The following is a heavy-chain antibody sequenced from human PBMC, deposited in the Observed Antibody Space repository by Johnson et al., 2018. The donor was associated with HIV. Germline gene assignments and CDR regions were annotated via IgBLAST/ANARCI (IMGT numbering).Heavy chain of an antibody. CDR2: INWSGGST. CDR3: AREGGYSGYEGVGHTNDAFDI. Sequence: VQLVGSGGGAVRPGGSLRISCAASGFTFDDYGMSWVRQAPGKGLEWVSGINWSGGSTGYADSMKGRFTISRDNARNSLYLQMNSLRAEDTAVYYCAREGGYSGYEGVGHTNDAFDIWGQGTMVTVSS. V-gene: IGHV3-20*04. J-gene: IGHJ3*02. CDR1: GFTFDDYG. D-gene: IGHD5-12*01.